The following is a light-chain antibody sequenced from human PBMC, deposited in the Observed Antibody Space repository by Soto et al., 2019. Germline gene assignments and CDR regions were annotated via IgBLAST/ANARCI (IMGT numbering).Light chain of an antibody. CDR2: EVS. Sequence: QSVLTQPPSASGSPGQSVTISCTGTSSDIGGYNYVSWYQQHPGKAPKLIIYEVSKRPSGVPDRFSGSKSGNTASLTVSGLQAEDEADYYCCSYTSSGTLYVFGTGTKLTVL. V-gene: IGLV2-8*01. CDR3: CSYTSSGTLYV. J-gene: IGLJ1*01. CDR1: SSDIGGYNY.